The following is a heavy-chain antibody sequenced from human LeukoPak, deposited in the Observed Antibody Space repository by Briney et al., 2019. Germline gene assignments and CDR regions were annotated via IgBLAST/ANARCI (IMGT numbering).Heavy chain of an antibody. J-gene: IGHJ3*02. CDR1: GGTFSSYA. CDR2: IIPIFGTA. V-gene: IGHV1-69*06. D-gene: IGHD1-26*01. CDR3: AKASGSYLSYAFDI. Sequence: SVKVSCKASGGTFSSYAISWVRQAPGQGLEWMGGIIPIFGTANYAQKFQGRVTITADKSTSTAYMELSSLRAEDMALYYCAKASGSYLSYAFDIWGQGTMVTVSS.